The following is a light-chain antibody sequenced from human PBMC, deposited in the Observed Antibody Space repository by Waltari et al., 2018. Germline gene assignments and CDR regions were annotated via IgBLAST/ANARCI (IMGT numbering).Light chain of an antibody. Sequence: SSELTQDPAVSVALGQTVRITCQGDSLRIYYGSWCRQKPGQSPELVIYGKNNRPAGIPDLCSASSSGTTASLTITGAPAEDEAVYYCTSRDLSGDVVFGGGTQVTVL. V-gene: IGLV3-19*01. CDR2: GKN. J-gene: IGLJ2*01. CDR1: SLRIYY. CDR3: TSRDLSGDVV.